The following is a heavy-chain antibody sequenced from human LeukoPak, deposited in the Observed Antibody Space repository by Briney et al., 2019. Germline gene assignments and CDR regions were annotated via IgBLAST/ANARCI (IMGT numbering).Heavy chain of an antibody. CDR1: GFTFSSYS. CDR2: IKQDGSEK. CDR3: ARDMYYDFWSGHDDY. J-gene: IGHJ4*02. Sequence: TGGSLRLSCAASGFTFSSYSMNWVRQAPGKGLEWVANIKQDGSEKYYVDSVKGRFTISRDNAKNSLYLQMNSLRAEDTAVYYCARDMYYDFWSGHDDYWGQGTLVTVSS. V-gene: IGHV3-7*01. D-gene: IGHD3-3*01.